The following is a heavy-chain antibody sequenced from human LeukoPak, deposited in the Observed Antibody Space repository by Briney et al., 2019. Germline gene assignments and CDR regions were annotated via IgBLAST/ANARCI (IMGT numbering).Heavy chain of an antibody. D-gene: IGHD4-17*01. Sequence: PGGSLRLSCAASGFTFSSYAMIWVRQAPGKGLEWVSAISGSGGSTYYADSVKGRFTISRDNSKNTLYLQMNSLRAEDTAVYYCAKVRQFYGDFDYWGQGTLVTVSS. CDR1: GFTFSSYA. V-gene: IGHV3-23*01. CDR3: AKVRQFYGDFDY. CDR2: ISGSGGST. J-gene: IGHJ4*02.